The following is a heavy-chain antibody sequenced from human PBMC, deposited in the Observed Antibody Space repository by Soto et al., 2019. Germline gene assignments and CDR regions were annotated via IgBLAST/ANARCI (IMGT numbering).Heavy chain of an antibody. CDR3: ARAPSGAARRFYPPSDYYGMDV. Sequence: PSETLSLTCTVSGGSISSYYWSWIRQPPGKGLEWIGYIYYSGRTNYNPSLKSRVTISVDTSKNLFSLTLSSVTAADMAVSYCARAPSGAARRFYPPSDYYGMDVWGQGTTVTVAS. V-gene: IGHV4-59*01. D-gene: IGHD6-6*01. J-gene: IGHJ6*02. CDR2: IYYSGRT. CDR1: GGSISSYY.